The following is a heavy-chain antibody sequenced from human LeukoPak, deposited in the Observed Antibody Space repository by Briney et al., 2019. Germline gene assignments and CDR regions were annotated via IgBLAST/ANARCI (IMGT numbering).Heavy chain of an antibody. D-gene: IGHD2-2*01. CDR3: ARGDVVVPAAMYY. Sequence: ASVKVSCKASGYTFTSYDINWVRQATGQGLEWMGWMNPNSGNTGYAQKFQGRVTITRNTSISTAYMELSSLRSEDTAVYCCARGDVVVPAAMYYWGQGTLVTVSS. CDR2: MNPNSGNT. CDR1: GYTFTSYD. V-gene: IGHV1-8*03. J-gene: IGHJ4*02.